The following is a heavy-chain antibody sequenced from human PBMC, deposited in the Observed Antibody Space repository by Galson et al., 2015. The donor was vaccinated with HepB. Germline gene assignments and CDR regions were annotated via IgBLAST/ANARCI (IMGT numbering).Heavy chain of an antibody. D-gene: IGHD3-10*01. Sequence: SLRLSCAASGFTFSSYTMNWVRQAPGKGLEWVSSVSSSSNYIYYADSVTGRSTISRDNAQNSLYLQMNSLRDEDTAVYYCARVYFGSGSSSAYWYFDLWGRGALVTVSS. CDR1: GFTFSSYT. CDR2: VSSSSNYI. CDR3: ARVYFGSGSSSAYWYFDL. V-gene: IGHV3-21*01. J-gene: IGHJ2*01.